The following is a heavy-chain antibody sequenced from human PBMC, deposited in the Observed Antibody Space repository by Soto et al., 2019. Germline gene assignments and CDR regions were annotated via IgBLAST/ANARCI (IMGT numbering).Heavy chain of an antibody. Sequence: SETLSLTCTVSGGSISSYYWSWIRQPPGKGLEWIGYIYYSGSTNYNPSLKSRVTISVDTSKNQFSLKLSSVTAADTAVYYCARQYGSGSYYNLNWFDPWGQGTLVTVSS. D-gene: IGHD3-10*01. J-gene: IGHJ5*02. V-gene: IGHV4-59*08. CDR2: IYYSGST. CDR3: ARQYGSGSYYNLNWFDP. CDR1: GGSISSYY.